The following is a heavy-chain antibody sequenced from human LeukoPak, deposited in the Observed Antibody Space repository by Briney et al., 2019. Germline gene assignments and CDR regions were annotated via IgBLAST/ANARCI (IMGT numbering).Heavy chain of an antibody. J-gene: IGHJ4*02. CDR1: GFTFSSYA. Sequence: GGSLRLSCAASGFTFSSYAMSWVRQAPGKGLEWVSAISGSGGSTYYADSVKGRFTISRDNSKNTLYLQMNSLRAEDTAVYYRAKVDSPREYYDFWSGYGGPDYWGQGTLVTVSS. V-gene: IGHV3-23*01. D-gene: IGHD3-3*01. CDR3: AKVDSPREYYDFWSGYGGPDY. CDR2: ISGSGGST.